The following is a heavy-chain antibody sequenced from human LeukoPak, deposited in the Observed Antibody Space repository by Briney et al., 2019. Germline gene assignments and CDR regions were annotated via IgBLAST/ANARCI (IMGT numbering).Heavy chain of an antibody. Sequence: PSETLSLTCTVSGGSISGGSYYWSWIRQPAGKGLEWIGRIYTSGSTNYNPSLKSRVTISVDTSKNQFSLKLSSVTAADTAVYYCARVSLVGAVDYWGQGTLVTVSS. CDR1: GGSISGGSYY. CDR2: IYTSGST. V-gene: IGHV4-61*02. D-gene: IGHD1-26*01. J-gene: IGHJ4*02. CDR3: ARVSLVGAVDY.